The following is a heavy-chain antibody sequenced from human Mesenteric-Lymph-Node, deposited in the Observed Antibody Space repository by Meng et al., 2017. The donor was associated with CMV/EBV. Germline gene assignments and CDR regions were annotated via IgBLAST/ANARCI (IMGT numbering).Heavy chain of an antibody. Sequence: GGSLRLSCAASSGFTFNIYSMNWVRQAPGKGLEWVSSIGATINYIYHADSVKGRFTIYRDNAKNSVYLQMNNLRAEDTAMYYCAGWKGFEWELKGHWFDPWGQGTLVTVSS. D-gene: IGHD1-26*01. CDR2: IGATINYI. CDR3: AGWKGFEWELKGHWFDP. V-gene: IGHV3-21*01. CDR1: SGFTFNIYS. J-gene: IGHJ5*02.